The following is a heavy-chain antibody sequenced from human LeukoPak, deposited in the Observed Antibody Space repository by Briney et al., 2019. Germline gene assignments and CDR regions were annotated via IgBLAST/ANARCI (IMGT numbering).Heavy chain of an antibody. J-gene: IGHJ5*02. CDR3: ARGDRWAIPSWFDP. CDR2: ISWNSGSI. Sequence: GGSLRLSCAASGFTFDDYAMHWVRQAPGKGLEWVSGISWNSGSIGYADSVKGRFTISRDNAKNSLYLQMNSLRAEDTALYYCARGDRWAIPSWFDPWGQGTLVTVSS. D-gene: IGHD1-26*01. CDR1: GFTFDDYA. V-gene: IGHV3-9*01.